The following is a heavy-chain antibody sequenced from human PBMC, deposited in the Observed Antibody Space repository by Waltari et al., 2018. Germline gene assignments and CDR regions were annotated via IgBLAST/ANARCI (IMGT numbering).Heavy chain of an antibody. D-gene: IGHD3-10*01. CDR2: IYHSGST. CDR1: GYSISSGYY. CDR3: AREMWTMVRGVIGH. V-gene: IGHV4-38-2*02. Sequence: QVQLQESGPGLVKPSETLSLTCAVSGYSISSGYYWGWIRQPPGKGLEWIGSIYHSGSTYYNPTLKRRVTISVDTSKNQFSLKLSAVTAADTAVYYCAREMWTMVRGVIGHWGQGTLVTVSS. J-gene: IGHJ4*02.